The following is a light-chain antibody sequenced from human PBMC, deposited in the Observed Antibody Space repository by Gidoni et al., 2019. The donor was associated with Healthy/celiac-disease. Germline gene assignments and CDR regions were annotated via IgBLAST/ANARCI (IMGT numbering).Light chain of an antibody. Sequence: DIQMTQSPSSLSASVGDRVTITCQASQDISNYLHWYQQKPGKAPKLLIYDASNLETGVPSRFSGSGSGTDFTFTISSLQPEDIATYYCQQYDNPPFTFGPGTKVDIK. CDR3: QQYDNPPFT. CDR2: DAS. CDR1: QDISNY. V-gene: IGKV1-33*01. J-gene: IGKJ3*01.